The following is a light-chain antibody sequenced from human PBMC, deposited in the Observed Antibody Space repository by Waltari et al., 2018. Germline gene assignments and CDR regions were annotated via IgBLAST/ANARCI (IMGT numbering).Light chain of an antibody. J-gene: IGLJ1*01. V-gene: IGLV2-23*02. CDR2: EVT. CDR3: CSHAGSSIYV. CDR1: SSDVGRYNL. Sequence: QSALTQPASVSGSPGQSITISCTGPSSDVGRYNLVSWYQQHPGKAPKLMIYEVTERPSGVSNRFSGSKSDNTASLTISGLQAEDEADYYCCSHAGSSIYVFGTGTKVTIL.